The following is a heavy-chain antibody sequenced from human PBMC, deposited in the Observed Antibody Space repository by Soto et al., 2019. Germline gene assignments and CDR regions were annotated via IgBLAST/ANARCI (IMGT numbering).Heavy chain of an antibody. Sequence: QLQLRESGSRLVKPSQTLSLTCAVSGGSLTSGTYSWNWIRQPPGKGLEWIGYIFPSGITYYNPSLKSRVSISIDVSKNQFSLNLRSLTAADTAVYYCARGREFDSWGQGTLVTVSS. J-gene: IGHJ4*02. CDR1: GGSLTSGTYS. CDR3: ARGREFDS. CDR2: IFPSGIT. V-gene: IGHV4-30-2*01.